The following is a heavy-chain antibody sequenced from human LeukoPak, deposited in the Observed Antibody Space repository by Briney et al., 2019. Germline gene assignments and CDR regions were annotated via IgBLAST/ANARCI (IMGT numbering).Heavy chain of an antibody. J-gene: IGHJ4*02. CDR1: GGSISSYY. Sequence: SETLSLTCTVSGGSISSYYWSWIRQPPGKGLEWIGYIYYSGSTNYNPSLKSRVTISVDTSKNQFSLKLSSVTAADTAVYYCARSYYYGSGSYYFYYWGQGTLVTVSS. V-gene: IGHV4-59*01. D-gene: IGHD3-10*01. CDR2: IYYSGST. CDR3: ARSYYYGSGSYYFYY.